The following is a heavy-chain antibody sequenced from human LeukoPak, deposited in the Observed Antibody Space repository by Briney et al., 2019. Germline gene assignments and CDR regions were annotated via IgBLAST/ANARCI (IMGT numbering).Heavy chain of an antibody. V-gene: IGHV3-23*01. CDR1: GFTFSSYG. D-gene: IGHD2-2*01. Sequence: GGSLRLSCAASGFTFSSYGMSWVRQAPGKGLEWVSAISGSGGSTYYADSVKGRFTISRDNTKNTLYLQMDSLRAEDTAVYYCAKDRHAPGRYCSSTSCFPFDSWGQGTLVTVSS. J-gene: IGHJ5*01. CDR2: ISGSGGST. CDR3: AKDRHAPGRYCSSTSCFPFDS.